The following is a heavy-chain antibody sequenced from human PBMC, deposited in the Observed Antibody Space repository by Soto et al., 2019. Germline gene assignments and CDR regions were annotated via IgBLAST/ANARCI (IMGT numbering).Heavy chain of an antibody. Sequence: TLSLTCTVSGGSISSYYWNWIRQPPGKGLEWIGYIYNSGNTNYNPSLRSRVTISVDTSKNQFSLKLTSVTAADTAVYYCAAPPRYWGQGTLVTVSS. J-gene: IGHJ4*02. D-gene: IGHD6-6*01. CDR1: GGSISSYY. CDR2: IYNSGNT. V-gene: IGHV4-59*01. CDR3: AAPPRY.